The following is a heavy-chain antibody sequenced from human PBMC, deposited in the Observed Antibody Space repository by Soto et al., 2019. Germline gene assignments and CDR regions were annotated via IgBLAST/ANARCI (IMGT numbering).Heavy chain of an antibody. CDR3: ARRAQSGHGFDY. CDR1: GFTFSTYE. V-gene: IGHV3-48*03. Sequence: VGSLRLSCVASGFTFSTYEMNWVRQAPGKGREWVSYISSSGITIYYADSVKGRFTISRDNVKNSLFLQINSLRAEDTAVYYCARRAQSGHGFDYWGRGTLVTVSS. CDR2: ISSSGITI. J-gene: IGHJ4*02. D-gene: IGHD6-25*01.